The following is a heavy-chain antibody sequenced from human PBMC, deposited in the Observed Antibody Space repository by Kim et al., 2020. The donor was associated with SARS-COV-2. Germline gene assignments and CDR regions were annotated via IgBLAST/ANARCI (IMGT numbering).Heavy chain of an antibody. CDR1: GYTFTSYY. V-gene: IGHV1-46*01. J-gene: IGHJ5*02. CDR3: AGAGSTYSSNWKWFDP. CDR2: INPSDSNT. Sequence: ASVKVSCKASGYTFTSYYMHWVRQAPGQGLEWIGIINPSDSNTSYAQKFQGRVTMTRDTTTTTVYMELSSLRSEDTAVYYCAGAGSTYSSNWKWFDPWGQGTLVTVSS. D-gene: IGHD6-13*01.